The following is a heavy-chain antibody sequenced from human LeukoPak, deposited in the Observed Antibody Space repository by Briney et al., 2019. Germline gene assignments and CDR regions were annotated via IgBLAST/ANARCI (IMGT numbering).Heavy chain of an antibody. CDR2: IHPDGSEK. CDR3: ARDISNGAGYLRDF. CDR1: EFTFSNYW. J-gene: IGHJ1*01. D-gene: IGHD2-8*01. Sequence: PGGSLRLSCTASEFTFSNYWMTWVRQAPGKGLEWVANIHPDGSEKYYVDSVKGRFTISRDNAKNSLYLQMHSLRTEDTAVYYCARDISNGAGYLRDFWGQGTLVTVSS. V-gene: IGHV3-7*05.